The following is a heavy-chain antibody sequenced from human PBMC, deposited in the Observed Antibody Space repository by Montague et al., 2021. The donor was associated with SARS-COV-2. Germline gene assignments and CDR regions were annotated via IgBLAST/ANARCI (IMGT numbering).Heavy chain of an antibody. CDR3: ARGRYGGNRGYYFDY. CDR2: IDWXDDK. CDR1: GFSLSTSGMC. V-gene: IGHV2-70*01. Sequence: PALVKPTQTLTLTCTFSGFSLSTSGMCVSWIRQPPGKALEWLALIDWXDDKYYSTSLKTRLTISKDTSKNQVVLTMTNMDPVDTATYYCARGRYGGNRGYYFDYWGRGTLVTVSS. J-gene: IGHJ4*02. D-gene: IGHD4-23*01.